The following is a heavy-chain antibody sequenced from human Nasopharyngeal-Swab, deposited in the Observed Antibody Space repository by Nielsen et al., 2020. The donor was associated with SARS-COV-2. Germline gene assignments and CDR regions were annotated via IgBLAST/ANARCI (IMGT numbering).Heavy chain of an antibody. CDR3: ARDRENDILTGYHYYYYGMDV. D-gene: IGHD3-9*01. V-gene: IGHV3-30-3*01. CDR1: GFTFSSYA. J-gene: IGHJ6*02. Sequence: GESLKISCAASGFTFSSYAMHWVRQAPGKGPEWVAVISYDGSNKYYADSVKGRFTISRDNSKNTLYLQMNGLRAEDTAVYYCARDRENDILTGYHYYYYGMDVWGQGTTVTVSS. CDR2: ISYDGSNK.